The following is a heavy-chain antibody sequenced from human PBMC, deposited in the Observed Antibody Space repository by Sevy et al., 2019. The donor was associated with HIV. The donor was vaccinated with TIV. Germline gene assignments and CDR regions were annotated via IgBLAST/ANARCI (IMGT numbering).Heavy chain of an antibody. D-gene: IGHD6-13*01. J-gene: IGHJ4*02. Sequence: GGSLRLSCAASGFTFSSYWMTWVRQAPGKGLEWVANIKQDGIKKYYVDSVKGRFTISRANAKNTGYLQMNSLRAEDTAVYYGAREIAAAGSYWGQGTLVTVSS. CDR1: GFTFSSYW. CDR2: IKQDGIKK. V-gene: IGHV3-7*01. CDR3: AREIAAAGSY.